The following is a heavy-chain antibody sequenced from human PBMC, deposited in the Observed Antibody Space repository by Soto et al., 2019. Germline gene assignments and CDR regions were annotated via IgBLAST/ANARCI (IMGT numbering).Heavy chain of an antibody. CDR3: ITNDEGGANYLRPRWDDAFEI. CDR2: IKSKADGGTT. V-gene: IGHV3-15*01. CDR1: GLTFTNAW. Sequence: SGGPLRLSCAASGLTFTNAWITWVRQAPGKGLEWVGRIKSKADGGTTNCAPPVKDRFTISRYDSENTVYLQMNSLKTEDTAIYYCITNDEGGANYLRPRWDDAFEIWGQGTMVTVS. J-gene: IGHJ3*02. D-gene: IGHD1-1*01.